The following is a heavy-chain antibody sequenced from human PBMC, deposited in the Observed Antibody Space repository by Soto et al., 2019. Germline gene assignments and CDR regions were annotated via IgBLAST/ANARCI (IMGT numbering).Heavy chain of an antibody. CDR3: TRDKYSGYDPYYFDY. CDR2: IRSKAYGGTT. Sequence: GGSLRLSCTASGFTFGDYAMSWFRQAPGKGLEWVGFIRSKAYGGTTEYAASVKGRFTISRDDSKSIAYLQMNSLKTEDTAVYYCTRDKYSGYDPYYFDYWGQGTLVTSPQ. D-gene: IGHD5-12*01. CDR1: GFTFGDYA. J-gene: IGHJ4*02. V-gene: IGHV3-49*03.